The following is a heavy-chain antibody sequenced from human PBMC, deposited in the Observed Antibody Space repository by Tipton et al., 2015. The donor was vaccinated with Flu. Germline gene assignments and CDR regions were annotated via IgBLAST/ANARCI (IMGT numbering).Heavy chain of an antibody. CDR1: GDSMKAYY. Sequence: TLSLTCTVSGDSMKAYYWSWIRQPPGKGLEWIGYIYYSGSTNYNPSLKSRVTISVDTSKNQFSLKLSSVTAADTAVYYCARGGPPLSYYYYYYMDVWGKGTTVTVSS. D-gene: IGHD2-21*01. V-gene: IGHV4-59*01. CDR2: IYYSGST. J-gene: IGHJ6*03. CDR3: ARGGPPLSYYYYYYMDV.